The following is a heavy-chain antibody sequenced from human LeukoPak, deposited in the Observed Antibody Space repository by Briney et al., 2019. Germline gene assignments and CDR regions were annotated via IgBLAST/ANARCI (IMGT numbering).Heavy chain of an antibody. V-gene: IGHV3-23*01. CDR1: GFTFNDYA. D-gene: IGHD2-2*01. J-gene: IGHJ3*02. CDR2: IRASGGLR. CDR3: AVDCSSPSCYGQNAFDI. Sequence: GGSLRLSCEASGFTFNDYAMMWVRQAPGRGLEWVSAIRASGGLRFYADSVKGRFTISRDNSRNTLYLQLNSLRAEDTAIYYCAVDCSSPSCYGQNAFDIWGQGTMVTVSS.